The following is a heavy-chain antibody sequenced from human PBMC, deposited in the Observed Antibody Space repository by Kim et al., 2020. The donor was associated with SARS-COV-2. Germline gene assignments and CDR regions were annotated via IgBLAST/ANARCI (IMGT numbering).Heavy chain of an antibody. CDR3: AREWGLYDSSGYFDY. J-gene: IGHJ4*02. D-gene: IGHD3-22*01. Sequence: QKFQGRVTMTRDTSTSTVYMELSSLRSEDTAVYYCAREWGLYDSSGYFDYWGQGTLVTVSS. V-gene: IGHV1-46*01.